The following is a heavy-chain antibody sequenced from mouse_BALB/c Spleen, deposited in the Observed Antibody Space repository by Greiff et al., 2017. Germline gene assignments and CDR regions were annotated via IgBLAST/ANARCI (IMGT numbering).Heavy chain of an antibody. CDR1: GFSLTSYG. V-gene: IGHV2-9*02. Sequence: VKVVESGPGLVAPSQSLSITCTVSGFSLTSYGVHWVRQPPGKGLEWLGVIWAGGSTNYNSALMSRLSISKDNSKSQVFLKMNSLQTDDTARYYCASYDYGGAMDYWGQGTSVTVSS. CDR3: ASYDYGGAMDY. CDR2: IWAGGST. D-gene: IGHD2-4*01. J-gene: IGHJ4*01.